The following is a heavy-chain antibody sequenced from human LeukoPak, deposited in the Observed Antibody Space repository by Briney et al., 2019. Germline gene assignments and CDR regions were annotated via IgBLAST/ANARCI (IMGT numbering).Heavy chain of an antibody. CDR2: INPSGGST. J-gene: IGHJ4*02. CDR1: GYTFTSYY. CDR3: ARDLWSDDSSGYSYYFDY. Sequence: GASVKVSCKASGYTFTSYYMHWVRQAPGQALEWMGIINPSGGSTSYAQKFQGRVTMTRDTSTSTVYMELSSLKSEDTAVYYCARDLWSDDSSGYSYYFDYWGQGTLVTVSS. V-gene: IGHV1-46*01. D-gene: IGHD3-22*01.